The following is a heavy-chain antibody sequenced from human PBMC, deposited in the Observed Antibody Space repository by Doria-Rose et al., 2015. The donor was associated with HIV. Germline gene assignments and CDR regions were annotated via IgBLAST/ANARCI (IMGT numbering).Heavy chain of an antibody. V-gene: IGHV4-59*01. CDR3: ARSNNWNFNWFDP. Sequence: TLSLTCTVSGGSISSYYWSWIRQPPGKGLEWIGCVFYSGSTNYNPSLKRRVTISLDTSKNQFSLNLNSVTAADTAVYYCARSNNWNFNWFDPWGQGTLVTVSS. CDR1: GGSISSYY. D-gene: IGHD1-7*01. CDR2: VFYSGST. J-gene: IGHJ5*02.